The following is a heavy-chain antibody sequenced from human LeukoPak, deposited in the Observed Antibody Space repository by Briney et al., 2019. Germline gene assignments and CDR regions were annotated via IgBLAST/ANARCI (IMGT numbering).Heavy chain of an antibody. D-gene: IGHD3-22*01. CDR3: ARDLHRYDSSGYTPNWFDP. CDR1: GYTFTYRY. Sequence: GASVKVSCTASGYTFTYRYLHWVRQAPGQGLEWMGWISAYDGNTNYAQKLQGRVTMTTDTSTSTAYMELRSLRSDDTAVYYCARDLHRYDSSGYTPNWFDPWGQGTLVTVSS. V-gene: IGHV1-18*04. J-gene: IGHJ5*02. CDR2: ISAYDGNT.